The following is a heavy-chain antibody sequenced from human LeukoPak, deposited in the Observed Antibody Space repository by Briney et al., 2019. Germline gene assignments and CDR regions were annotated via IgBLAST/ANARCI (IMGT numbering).Heavy chain of an antibody. CDR1: GGTFSSYA. J-gene: IGHJ6*02. V-gene: IGHV1-69*05. CDR2: IIPIFGTA. Sequence: VASVKVSCKASGGTFSSYAISWVRQAPGQGLEWMGGIIPIFGTANYAQKFQGRVTMTTDTSTSTAYMELRSLRSDDTAVYYCARDMPVRHAIQLWPNYYYYGMDVWGQGTTVTVSS. CDR3: ARDMPVRHAIQLWPNYYYYGMDV. D-gene: IGHD5-18*01.